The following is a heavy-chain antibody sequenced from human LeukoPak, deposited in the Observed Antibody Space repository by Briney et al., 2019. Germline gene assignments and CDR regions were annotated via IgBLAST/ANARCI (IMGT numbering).Heavy chain of an antibody. CDR2: ISSSNTR. Sequence: PGGSLRLSCATSGFTFSDYYMSWIRQAPGKGLEWLSYISSSNTRYSADSVKGRFTISRDSAANSLYLQMNSMSAEDAAVYYCGRGSILITFGGLIVWGQGTLVTVSS. J-gene: IGHJ4*02. D-gene: IGHD3-16*02. CDR3: GRGSILITFGGLIV. V-gene: IGHV3-11*04. CDR1: GFTFSDYY.